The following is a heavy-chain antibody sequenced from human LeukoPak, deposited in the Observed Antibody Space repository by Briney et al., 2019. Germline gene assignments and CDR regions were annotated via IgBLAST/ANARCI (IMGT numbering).Heavy chain of an antibody. J-gene: IGHJ4*02. CDR1: GGSISSYY. Sequence: KSSETLSLTCTVSGGSISSYYWSWIRQPPEKGLEWIGYIYYSGSTNYNPSLKSRVTISVDTSKNQFSLKLSSVTAADTAVYYCARGRYGGYTFDYWGQGTLVTVSS. CDR2: IYYSGST. V-gene: IGHV4-59*01. CDR3: ARGRYGGYTFDY. D-gene: IGHD5-12*01.